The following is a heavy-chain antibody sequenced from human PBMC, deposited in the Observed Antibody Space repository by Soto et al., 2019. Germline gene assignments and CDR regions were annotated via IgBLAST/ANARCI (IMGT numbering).Heavy chain of an antibody. V-gene: IGHV4-39*01. CDR2: IYYSGST. J-gene: IGHJ6*02. D-gene: IGHD2-2*01. CDR3: ARHARYCSSTSCYGSYYYGMDV. CDR1: GGSISSSSYY. Sequence: QLQLQESGPGLVKPSETLSLTCTVSGGSISSSSYYWGWIRQPPGKGLEWIGSIYYSGSTYYNPSLTSRVTISVDTSKNQFSLKLSSVTAADTAVYYCARHARYCSSTSCYGSYYYGMDVWGQGTTVTVSS.